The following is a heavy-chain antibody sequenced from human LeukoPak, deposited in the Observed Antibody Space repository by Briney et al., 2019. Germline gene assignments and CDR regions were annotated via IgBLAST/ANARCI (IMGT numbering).Heavy chain of an antibody. CDR3: AKGYRAGLFDY. Sequence: PGGSLRLSCVASGFTFSDYYMSWIRQAPGRGLEWVSYISSSGSTIYYADSVKGRFTISRDNSKNTLYLQMNSLRAEDTAVYYCAKGYRAGLFDYWGQGTLVTVSS. V-gene: IGHV3-11*04. D-gene: IGHD3-10*01. CDR1: GFTFSDYY. CDR2: ISSSGSTI. J-gene: IGHJ4*02.